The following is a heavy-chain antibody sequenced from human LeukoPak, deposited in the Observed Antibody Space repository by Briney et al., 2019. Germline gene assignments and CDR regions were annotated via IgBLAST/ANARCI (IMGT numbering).Heavy chain of an antibody. CDR2: ISGSGGST. V-gene: IGHV3-23*01. J-gene: IGHJ4*02. Sequence: GASLRLSCAASGFTFSSYAMSWVRQAPGKGLEWVSAISGSGGSTYYADSVKGRFTISRDNSKNTLYLQMNSLRAEDTAVYYCAKKSGVWLSYSDYWGQGTLVTVSS. CDR1: GFTFSSYA. CDR3: AKKSGVWLSYSDY. D-gene: IGHD2-8*02.